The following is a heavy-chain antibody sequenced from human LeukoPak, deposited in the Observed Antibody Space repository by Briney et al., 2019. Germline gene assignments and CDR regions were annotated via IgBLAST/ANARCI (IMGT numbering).Heavy chain of an antibody. J-gene: IGHJ3*02. Sequence: SETLSPTCTVSGGSISSGGYYWSWIRQHPGKGLEWIGYIYYSGSTYYNPSLKSRVTISVDTSKNQFSLRLSSVTAADTAVYYCARDATFLARAFDIWGQGTLVTVSS. D-gene: IGHD2/OR15-2a*01. CDR3: ARDATFLARAFDI. CDR1: GGSISSGGYY. CDR2: IYYSGST. V-gene: IGHV4-31*03.